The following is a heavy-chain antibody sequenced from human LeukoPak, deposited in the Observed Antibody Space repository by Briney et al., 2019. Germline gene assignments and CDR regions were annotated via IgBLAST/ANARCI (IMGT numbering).Heavy chain of an antibody. V-gene: IGHV3-48*03. J-gene: IGHJ4*02. Sequence: GGSLRLSCAASGFTFSSYEMNWVRQAPGKGLEWVSYISSSGSTIYYADSVKGRFTISRDNSKSTLYLQMNSLRAEDTAVYYCARGSPTVTTIDYWGQGTLVTVSS. CDR2: ISSSGSTI. CDR3: ARGSPTVTTIDY. D-gene: IGHD4-17*01. CDR1: GFTFSSYE.